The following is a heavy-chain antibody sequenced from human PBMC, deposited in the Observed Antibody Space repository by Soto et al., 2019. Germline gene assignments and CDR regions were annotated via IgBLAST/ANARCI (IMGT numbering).Heavy chain of an antibody. D-gene: IGHD1-26*01. J-gene: IGHJ6*02. Sequence: QVQLVQSGAEVKKPGSSAKVSCKASGGTFNTYAITWVRQAPGQGFEWMGGVIPLFNTPDYAQKFQGRLTITADESTSTGYLELSGLRSEDTAVYFCAFASKWELLGYFYGMDVWGQGTTVTVSS. V-gene: IGHV1-69*01. CDR1: GGTFNTYA. CDR3: AFASKWELLGYFYGMDV. CDR2: VIPLFNTP.